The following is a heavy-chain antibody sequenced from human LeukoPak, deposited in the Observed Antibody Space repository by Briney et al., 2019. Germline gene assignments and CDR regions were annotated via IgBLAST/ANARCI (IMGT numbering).Heavy chain of an antibody. V-gene: IGHV1-18*01. CDR3: ARDLGAAGWTSSGWFRTPDY. J-gene: IGHJ4*02. CDR2: ISNYNGYT. D-gene: IGHD6-19*01. Sequence: ASVKVSCKASGYTFTSYDINWVRQVPGQGLEWMGWISNYNGYTKYADKFQGRVTMTTDTSTTTAHMELRSLRSGDTAVYYCARDLGAAGWTSSGWFRTPDYWGQGTLVTVSS. CDR1: GYTFTSYD.